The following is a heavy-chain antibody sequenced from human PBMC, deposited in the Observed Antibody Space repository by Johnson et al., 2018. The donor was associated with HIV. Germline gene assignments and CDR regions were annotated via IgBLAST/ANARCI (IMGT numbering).Heavy chain of an antibody. Sequence: QEQVVESGGGVVPPGSSLRLPCAASGFTFSSYAMHWIRQAPGKGLEMVANIKLDGSDTYYTDSVKGRFTISRDNSKNTLYLQMNSLRAEDTAVYYCARGLVLTMILVVITECFDIWGQGTMVTVSS. CDR1: GFTFSSYA. D-gene: IGHD3-22*01. CDR2: IKLDGSDT. CDR3: ARGLVLTMILVVITECFDI. J-gene: IGHJ3*02. V-gene: IGHV3-30-3*01.